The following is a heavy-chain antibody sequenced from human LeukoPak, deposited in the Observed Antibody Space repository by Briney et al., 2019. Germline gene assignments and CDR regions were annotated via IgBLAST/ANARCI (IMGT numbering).Heavy chain of an antibody. V-gene: IGHV1-2*02. Sequence: GSVKVSCKASGYTFTAYYMHWVRQAPGQGLEYMGWINTNSGGTNYAQKFQGRVTMTRDTSISTAYMELSRLRSDDTAVYYCARGNEGYCSGGSCYVGAWFDPWGQGTRVTVSS. CDR2: INTNSGGT. J-gene: IGHJ5*02. D-gene: IGHD2-15*01. CDR3: ARGNEGYCSGGSCYVGAWFDP. CDR1: GYTFTAYY.